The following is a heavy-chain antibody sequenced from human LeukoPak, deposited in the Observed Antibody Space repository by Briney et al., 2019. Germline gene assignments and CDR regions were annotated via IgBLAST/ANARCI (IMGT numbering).Heavy chain of an antibody. D-gene: IGHD6-19*01. Sequence: SETLSLTCAVYGGSFSGYYWSWIRQPPGKGLEWIGYIYYSGSTNYNPSLKSRVTISVDTSKNQFSLKLSSVTAADTAVYYCARGSSGQWLSPSGQGTLVTVSS. J-gene: IGHJ5*02. CDR2: IYYSGST. CDR3: ARGSSGQWLSP. CDR1: GGSFSGYY. V-gene: IGHV4-59*08.